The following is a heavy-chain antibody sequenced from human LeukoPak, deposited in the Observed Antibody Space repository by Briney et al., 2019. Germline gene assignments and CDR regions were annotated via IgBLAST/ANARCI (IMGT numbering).Heavy chain of an antibody. CDR3: ARDVVPHYYDSSGSPGY. J-gene: IGHJ4*02. D-gene: IGHD3-22*01. CDR1: GFTFSDYY. V-gene: IGHV3-11*04. CDR2: ISSSGSTI. Sequence: GGSLRLSCAASGFTFSDYYMSWIRQAPGKGLEWVSYISSSGSTIYYADSVKGRFTISRDNAKNSLYLQMNSLRAVDTAVYYCARDVVPHYYDSSGSPGYWGQGTLVTVSS.